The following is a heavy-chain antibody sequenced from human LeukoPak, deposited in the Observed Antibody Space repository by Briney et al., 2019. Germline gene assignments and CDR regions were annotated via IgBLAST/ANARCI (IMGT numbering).Heavy chain of an antibody. CDR3: ARHLDYHGSGSYEY. J-gene: IGHJ4*02. D-gene: IGHD3-10*01. V-gene: IGHV4-59*08. CDR2: IYYSGST. CDR1: GGSISSYY. Sequence: SETLSLTCTVSGGSISSYYWSWIRQPPGKGLEWIGYIYYSGSTNYNPSLKSRVTISVDTSKNQFSLKLSSVTAADTAVYYCARHLDYHGSGSYEYWGQGTLVTVSS.